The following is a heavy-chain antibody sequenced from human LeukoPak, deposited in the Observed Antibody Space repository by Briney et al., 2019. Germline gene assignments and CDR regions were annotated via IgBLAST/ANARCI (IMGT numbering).Heavy chain of an antibody. Sequence: PSETLSLTCTVSGGSISSYYWSWIRRPPGKGLEWIGYIYFSGSTKYNPSLKSRVTISVDTSKNRFSLKLSSVTAADSAIYFCARELTLRNWFDPWGQGTLVTVSS. D-gene: IGHD3-3*01. J-gene: IGHJ5*02. CDR1: GGSISSYY. V-gene: IGHV4-59*12. CDR2: IYFSGST. CDR3: ARELTLRNWFDP.